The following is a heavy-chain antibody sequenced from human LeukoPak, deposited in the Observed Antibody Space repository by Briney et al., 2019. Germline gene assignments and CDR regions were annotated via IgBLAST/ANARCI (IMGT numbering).Heavy chain of an antibody. J-gene: IGHJ3*02. CDR2: IYSGGST. D-gene: IGHD2-15*01. CDR3: ARGYSRAAFDI. Sequence: GGSLRLSCAASGFTVSSNYMSWVRQAPGKGLEWVSVIYSGGSTYYADSVKGRFTISRDNAKNSLLLQMNSLRAEDTALYYCARGYSRAAFDIWGQGTMVTVSS. V-gene: IGHV3-53*01. CDR1: GFTVSSNY.